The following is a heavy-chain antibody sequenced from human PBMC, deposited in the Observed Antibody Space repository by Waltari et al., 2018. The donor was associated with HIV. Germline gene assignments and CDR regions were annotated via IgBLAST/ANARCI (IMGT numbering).Heavy chain of an antibody. D-gene: IGHD1-26*01. CDR2: FEPEDDET. CDR3: ATGGGTTSIQLYDLDV. J-gene: IGHJ6*02. CDR1: GYTLTELS. Sequence: QVQLIQSGAEVKKPGASVKVSCKVFGYTLTELSMHWVRQAPGKGLEWMGGFEPEDDETISAQKFQGRVTMTEYTSTDSAYMELSSLTSEDTVVYYCATGGGTTSIQLYDLDVWGQGTTVTVSS. V-gene: IGHV1-24*01.